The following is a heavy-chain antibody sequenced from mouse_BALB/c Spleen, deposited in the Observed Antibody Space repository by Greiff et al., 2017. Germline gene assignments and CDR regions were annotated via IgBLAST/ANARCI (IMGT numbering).Heavy chain of an antibody. CDR3: ARWLLRGGYFDY. Sequence: QVQLQQSGPELVRPGVSVKISCKGSGYTFTDYAMHWVKQSHAKSLEWIGVISTYYGNTNYNQKFKGKATMTVDKSSSTAYMELARLTSEDSAIYYCARWLLRGGYFDYWGQGTTLTVSS. V-gene: IGHV1-67*01. J-gene: IGHJ2*01. D-gene: IGHD2-3*01. CDR2: ISTYYGNT. CDR1: GYTFTDYA.